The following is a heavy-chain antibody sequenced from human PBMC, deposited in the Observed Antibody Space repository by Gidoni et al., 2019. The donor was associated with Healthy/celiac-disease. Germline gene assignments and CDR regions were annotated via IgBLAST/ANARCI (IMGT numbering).Heavy chain of an antibody. Sequence: QVQLVQSGAEVKKPGASVKVSCKASGYTFTSYDINWVRQAPGQGLEWMGWMNPNSGNTGYAQKFQGRVTMTRNTSISTAYMELSSLRSEDTAVYYCARGFATRYQDPMDYWGQGTLVTVSS. CDR2: MNPNSGNT. J-gene: IGHJ4*02. CDR3: ARGFATRYQDPMDY. V-gene: IGHV1-8*01. CDR1: GYTFTSYD. D-gene: IGHD2-2*01.